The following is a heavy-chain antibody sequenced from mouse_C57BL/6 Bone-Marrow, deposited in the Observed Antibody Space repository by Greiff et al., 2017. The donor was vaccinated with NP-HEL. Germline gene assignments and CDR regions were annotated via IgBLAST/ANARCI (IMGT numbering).Heavy chain of an antibody. D-gene: IGHD2-4*01. J-gene: IGHJ3*01. Sequence: EVQLVESGPELVKPGDSVKISCKASGYSFTGYFMNWVMQSHGKSLEWIGRINPYNGDTFYNQKFKGKATLTVDKSSSTAHMELRSLTSEDSAVYYCAIDYGGAFAYWGQGTLVTVSA. CDR3: AIDYGGAFAY. CDR2: INPYNGDT. V-gene: IGHV1-20*01. CDR1: GYSFTGYF.